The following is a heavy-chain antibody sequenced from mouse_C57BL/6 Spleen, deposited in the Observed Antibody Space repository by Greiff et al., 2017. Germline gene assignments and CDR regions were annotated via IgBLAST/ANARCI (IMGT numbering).Heavy chain of an antibody. CDR3: ARGAAYYSNKAVSWYFDG. CDR2: ILPGSGST. CDR1: GYTFTGYW. J-gene: IGHJ1*03. D-gene: IGHD2-5*01. V-gene: IGHV1-9*01. Sequence: QVQLQQSGAELMKPGASVKLSCKATGYTFTGYWIEWVKQRPGHGLEWIGEILPGSGSTNYNEKFKGKATFTADTSSNTAYLQLSSLTTEDSAFYYCARGAAYYSNKAVSWYFDGWGTGTTVTVSS.